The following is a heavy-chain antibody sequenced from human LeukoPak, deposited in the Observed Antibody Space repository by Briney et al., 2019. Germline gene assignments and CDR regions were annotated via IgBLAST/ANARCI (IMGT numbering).Heavy chain of an antibody. CDR2: INIGGST. CDR1: GFTVSSSY. J-gene: IGHJ6*02. Sequence: GGSLRLSCAVSGFTVSSSYMGWVRQAPGKGLEWVSVINIGGSTYYADSVKGRFTISRDNSMNTLYLQMNSLRAEDTALYYCARDKLVPGAPDYHYGMDVWGQGTTVTVSS. D-gene: IGHD2-2*01. CDR3: ARDKLVPGAPDYHYGMDV. V-gene: IGHV3-53*01.